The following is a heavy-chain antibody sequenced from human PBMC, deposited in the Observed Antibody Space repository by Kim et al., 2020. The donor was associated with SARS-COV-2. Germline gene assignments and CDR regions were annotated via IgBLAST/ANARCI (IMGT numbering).Heavy chain of an antibody. D-gene: IGHD6-19*01. CDR2: ISGSGGST. V-gene: IGHV3-23*01. Sequence: GGSLRLSCAASGFTFSSYAMSWVRQAPGKGLEWVSAISGSGGSTYYADSVKGRFTISRDNSKNTLYLQMNSLRAEDTAVYYCAKSYQLPGIAVAGTRNYFDYWGQGTLVTVSS. CDR3: AKSYQLPGIAVAGTRNYFDY. J-gene: IGHJ4*02. CDR1: GFTFSSYA.